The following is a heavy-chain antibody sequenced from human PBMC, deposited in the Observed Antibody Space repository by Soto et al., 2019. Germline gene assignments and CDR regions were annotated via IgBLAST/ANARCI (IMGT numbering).Heavy chain of an antibody. CDR2: ISDGGHT. CDR3: ARDTLGRAYDFCH. Sequence: EAQLVESGGGLVQPGGSLRLSCAASGFIVSSIYMTWVRQAPGKGLEWVSTISDGGHTYYADSVKGRFTISRDSSQNTLHLQMNSLRAEDTAVYLCARDTLGRAYDFCHGGQGTLVTVSS. CDR1: GFIVSSIY. V-gene: IGHV3-66*01. D-gene: IGHD3-3*01. J-gene: IGHJ4*02.